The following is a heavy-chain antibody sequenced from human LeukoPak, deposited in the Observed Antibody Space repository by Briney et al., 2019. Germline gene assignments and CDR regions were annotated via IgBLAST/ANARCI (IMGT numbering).Heavy chain of an antibody. V-gene: IGHV1-18*01. CDR1: GYTFTSYG. CDR3: ARGMFCRGDCYGDDY. Sequence: ASVKVSCKASGYTFTSYGISWVRQAPGQGLEWMGWISPYNGNTNYAQKLQGRVTMTTDTSTSTAYMELRSLRSDDTAVYYCARGMFCRGDCYGDDYWGQGTLVTVSS. D-gene: IGHD2-21*01. J-gene: IGHJ4*02. CDR2: ISPYNGNT.